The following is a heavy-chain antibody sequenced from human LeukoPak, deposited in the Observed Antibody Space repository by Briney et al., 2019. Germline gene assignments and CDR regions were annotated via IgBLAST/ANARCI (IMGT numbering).Heavy chain of an antibody. D-gene: IGHD1-26*01. CDR2: IDQDGSEK. CDR3: ASGAGWESGY. Sequence: GGSLRLSCAVSGSTSSRNFMSWVRQTPEKGLEWVANIDQDGSEKNYVDSVKGRFTISRDNAKNSLSLQMNSLRAEDTAIYYCASGAGWESGYWGQGTLVTVSS. J-gene: IGHJ4*02. V-gene: IGHV3-7*01. CDR1: GSTSSRNF.